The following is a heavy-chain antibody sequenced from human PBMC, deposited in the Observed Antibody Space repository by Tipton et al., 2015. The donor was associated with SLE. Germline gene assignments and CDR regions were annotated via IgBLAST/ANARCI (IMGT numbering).Heavy chain of an antibody. CDR1: GGSFGGYW. CDR2: IYQSGRT. CDR3: ARHKTATRAFDI. J-gene: IGHJ3*02. D-gene: IGHD1-1*01. V-gene: IGHV4-34*01. Sequence: TLSLTCAVYGGSFGGYWWSWIRQTPERGRVWIAEIYQSGRTNYNPSLQSRVAISMDTSRNQISLRMRSVTAADTAVYYCARHKTATRAFDIWGQGTMVTVSS.